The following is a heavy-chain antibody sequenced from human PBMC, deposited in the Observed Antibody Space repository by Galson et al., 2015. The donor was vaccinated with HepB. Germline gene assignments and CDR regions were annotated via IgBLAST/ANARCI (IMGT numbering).Heavy chain of an antibody. Sequence: ETLSLTCAVYGGSFSGYYWSWIRQPPGKGLEWIGEINHSGSTNYNPSLKSRVTISVDTSKNQFSLKLSSVTAADTAVYYCARGYKYYYDSSGQEGAFDIWGQGTMVTVSS. V-gene: IGHV4-34*01. CDR2: INHSGST. J-gene: IGHJ3*02. CDR3: ARGYKYYYDSSGQEGAFDI. D-gene: IGHD3-22*01. CDR1: GGSFSGYY.